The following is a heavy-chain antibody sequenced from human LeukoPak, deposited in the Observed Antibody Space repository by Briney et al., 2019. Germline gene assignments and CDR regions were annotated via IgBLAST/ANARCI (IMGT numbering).Heavy chain of an antibody. J-gene: IGHJ4*02. V-gene: IGHV3-66*01. CDR2: IYSGGST. D-gene: IGHD3-22*01. Sequence: GGSLRLSCAASGFTVSSNYMSWVRQAPGKGLESVSVIYSGGSTYYADSVKGRFTISRDNSKNTVDLQMNSLRAEDTAVYYCARGHDYDSSVAYWGQGTLVTVSS. CDR1: GFTVSSNY. CDR3: ARGHDYDSSVAY.